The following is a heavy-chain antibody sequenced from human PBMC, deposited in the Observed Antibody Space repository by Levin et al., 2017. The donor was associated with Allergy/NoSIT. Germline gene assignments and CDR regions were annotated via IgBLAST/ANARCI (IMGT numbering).Heavy chain of an antibody. V-gene: IGHV4-39*02. Sequence: KPSETLSLTCTVSGGSISSSSYYWGWIRQPPGKGLEWIGSIYYSGSTYYNPSLKSRVTISVDTSKNQFSLKLSSVTAADTAVYYCARDYSYNWFDPWGQGTLVTVSS. CDR1: GGSISSSSYY. CDR2: IYYSGST. J-gene: IGHJ5*02. CDR3: ARDYSYNWFDP. D-gene: IGHD4-11*01.